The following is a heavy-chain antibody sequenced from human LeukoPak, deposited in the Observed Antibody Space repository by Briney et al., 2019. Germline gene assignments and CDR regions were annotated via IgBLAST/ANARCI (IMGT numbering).Heavy chain of an antibody. D-gene: IGHD6-13*01. Sequence: GGSLRLSCAASGFTFRSNWMHWVRQAPGKGLVWVSRINEDGSTTNYADSVKGRSTIFRDNAKNTLYLQVNNLRAEDTAVYYCARGPSSNWSGLDFWGQGTLLTVSS. CDR1: GFTFRSNW. CDR3: ARGPSSNWSGLDF. V-gene: IGHV3-74*01. CDR2: INEDGSTT. J-gene: IGHJ4*02.